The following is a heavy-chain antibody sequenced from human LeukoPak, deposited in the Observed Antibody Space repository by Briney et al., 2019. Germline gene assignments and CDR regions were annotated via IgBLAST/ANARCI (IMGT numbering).Heavy chain of an antibody. CDR2: ISGSGGNT. J-gene: IGHJ4*02. V-gene: IGHV3-23*01. CDR3: AKDGGYCSGGSCYSTYADY. CDR1: GFTFSSYA. Sequence: GGSLRLSCAASGFTFSSYAMSWVRQAPGKGLEWVSAISGSGGNTYYADSVKGRFTISRDNSKNTLYLQMNGLRAEDTAVYYCAKDGGYCSGGSCYSTYADYWGQGTLVTVSS. D-gene: IGHD2-15*01.